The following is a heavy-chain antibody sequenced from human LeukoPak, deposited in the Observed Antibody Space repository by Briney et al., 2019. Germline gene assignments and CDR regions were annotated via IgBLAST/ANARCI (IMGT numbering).Heavy chain of an antibody. CDR2: ISYDGSNK. Sequence: GTSLRLSCAASGFTFSSYAMHWVRQAPGKGLEWMAVISYDGSNKYYADSVKGRFTISRDNSKNTLFLQMNSLRPDDTAVYYCAKRGHYSLDWYHYFDYWGQGTLVTVSS. J-gene: IGHJ4*02. D-gene: IGHD3-9*01. CDR1: GFTFSSYA. CDR3: AKRGHYSLDWYHYFDY. V-gene: IGHV3-30*18.